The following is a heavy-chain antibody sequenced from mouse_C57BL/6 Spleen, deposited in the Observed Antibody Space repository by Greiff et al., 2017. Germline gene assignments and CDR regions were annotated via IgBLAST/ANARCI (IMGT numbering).Heavy chain of an antibody. J-gene: IGHJ3*01. CDR2: ISSGSSTI. CDR3: AEGLRAWFAY. CDR1: GFTFSDSG. V-gene: IGHV5-17*01. Sequence: EVQGVESGGGLVKPGGSLKLSCAASGFTFSDSGMHWVRQAPEKGLEWVAYISSGSSTIYYADTVKGRFPISRDNAKTTLFLQMTSLRSEDTAMYYWAEGLRAWFAYWGQGTLVTVSA. D-gene: IGHD2-4*01.